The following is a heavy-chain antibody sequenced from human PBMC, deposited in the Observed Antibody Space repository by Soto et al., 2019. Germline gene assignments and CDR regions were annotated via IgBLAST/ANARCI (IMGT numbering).Heavy chain of an antibody. D-gene: IGHD4-17*01. CDR2: ISAYNGNT. CDR1: GYTFTSYG. Sequence: QVQLVQSGAEVKKPGASVKVSCKASGYTFTSYGISWVRQAPGQGLEWMGWISAYNGNTNYAQKLQGRVTMTTDTSTSTAYMELRSLRSEETAVYYCERNRMTTVPYYFEYWGKGTLVTVSS. CDR3: ERNRMTTVPYYFEY. J-gene: IGHJ4*02. V-gene: IGHV1-18*01.